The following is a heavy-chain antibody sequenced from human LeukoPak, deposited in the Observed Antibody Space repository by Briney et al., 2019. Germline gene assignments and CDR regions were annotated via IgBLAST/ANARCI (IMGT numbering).Heavy chain of an antibody. J-gene: IGHJ6*02. CDR2: INPNSGGP. D-gene: IGHD3-3*01. CDR3: ARGTILPYYYYGMDD. Sequence: ASVKVSCKASGYTFTGYYIHWVRQTPGQGLGWMGRINPNSGGPNYAQKFQGRVTMTRDTSITTAYMELTWLRSDDTAVYFCARGTILPYYYYGMDDWGQGTTVTVSS. V-gene: IGHV1-2*06. CDR1: GYTFTGYY.